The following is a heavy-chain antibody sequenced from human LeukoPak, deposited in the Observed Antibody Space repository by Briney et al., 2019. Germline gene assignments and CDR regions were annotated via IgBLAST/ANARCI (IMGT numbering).Heavy chain of an antibody. CDR1: GYTFTSYD. V-gene: IGHV1-8*01. CDR3: ATDLSVGATTGV. J-gene: IGHJ4*02. CDR2: MNPNSGNT. D-gene: IGHD1-26*01. Sequence: PWASVKVSRKASGYTFTSYDINWVRQATGQGLEWMGWMNPNSGNTGYAQKFQGRVTMTRNTSISTAYMELSSLRSEDTAVYYCATDLSVGATTGVWGQGTLVTVSS.